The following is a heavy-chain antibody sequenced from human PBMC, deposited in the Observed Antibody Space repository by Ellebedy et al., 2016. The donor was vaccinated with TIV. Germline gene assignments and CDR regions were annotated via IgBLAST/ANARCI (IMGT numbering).Heavy chain of an antibody. J-gene: IGHJ4*02. D-gene: IGHD2-15*01. Sequence: GESLKISCAASGFTFSNYNMNWVRQAPGKGLEWVSSVSGSRKTKYYADSVKGRFTISRDNAQNSLYLQMNSLRADDTAVYYCARGKRTVVVVATQSLHYWGQGTLVTVSS. V-gene: IGHV3-48*01. CDR2: VSGSRKTK. CDR3: ARGKRTVVVVATQSLHY. CDR1: GFTFSNYN.